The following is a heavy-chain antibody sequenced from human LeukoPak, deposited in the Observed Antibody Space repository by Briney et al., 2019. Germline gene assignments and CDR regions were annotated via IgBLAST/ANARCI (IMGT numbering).Heavy chain of an antibody. V-gene: IGHV1-2*02. J-gene: IGHJ4*02. CDR2: INPNSGGT. CDR3: ARERSPDFWSGYPRYYFDY. CDR1: GYTFTGYY. Sequence: ASVKVSCKASGYTFTGYYMRWVRQAPGQGLEWMGWINPNSGGTNYAQKFQGRVTMTRDTSISTAYMELSRLRSDDTAVYYCARERSPDFWSGYPRYYFDYWGQGTLVTVSS. D-gene: IGHD3-3*01.